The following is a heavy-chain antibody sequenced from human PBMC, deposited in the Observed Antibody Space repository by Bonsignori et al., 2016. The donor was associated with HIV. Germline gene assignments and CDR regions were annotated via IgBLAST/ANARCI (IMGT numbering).Heavy chain of an antibody. D-gene: IGHD2-2*02. J-gene: IGHJ4*02. Sequence: WVRQAPGQGLEWMGWINPNSGGTNYAQKFQGRVTMTRDTSISTAYMELSRLRSDDTAVYYCARDRGYCSNTRCYTTNFDYWGQGTLVTVSS. CDR3: ARDRGYCSNTRCYTTNFDY. V-gene: IGHV1-2*02. CDR2: INPNSGGT.